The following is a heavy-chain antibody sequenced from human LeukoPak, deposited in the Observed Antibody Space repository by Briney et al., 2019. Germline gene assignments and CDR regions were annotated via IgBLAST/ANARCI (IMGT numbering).Heavy chain of an antibody. CDR2: INPSSGTT. J-gene: IGHJ5*02. V-gene: IGHV1-46*01. Sequence: ASVKVSCKASGYTFTNYYMVWVRQAPGQGLEWMGIINPSSGTTNYAQKFQGRVTMTMDMSTSTVYMELNSLRLEDTAVYYCARGPHKRTYDRDNWFDPWGQGTLVTVSS. CDR1: GYTFTNYY. D-gene: IGHD3-3*01. CDR3: ARGPHKRTYDRDNWFDP.